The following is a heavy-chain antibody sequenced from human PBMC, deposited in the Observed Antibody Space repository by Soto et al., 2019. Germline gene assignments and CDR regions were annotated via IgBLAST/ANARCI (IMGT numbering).Heavy chain of an antibody. CDR3: ARETPGWSHFDY. CDR2: IWYDGSNK. CDR1: GFTFSSYG. Sequence: QVQLVESGGGVVQPERSLRLSCAASGFTFSSYGMHWVRQAPGKGLEWVGVIWYDGSNKNYADSVKGRFTISRDNSKNTLYLQMNSLRAEDTAVYYCARETPGWSHFDYWGQGTLVTVSS. J-gene: IGHJ4*02. D-gene: IGHD6-19*01. V-gene: IGHV3-33*01.